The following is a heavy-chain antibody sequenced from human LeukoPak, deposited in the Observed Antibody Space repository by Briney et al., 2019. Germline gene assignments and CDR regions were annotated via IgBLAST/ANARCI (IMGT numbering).Heavy chain of an antibody. CDR2: ISWDADT. CDR3: AHRLRGYSSYATGVFDY. D-gene: IGHD5-12*01. J-gene: IGHJ4*02. V-gene: IGHV2-5*02. CDR1: GFSLSTGAVG. Sequence: SGPTLVKPPQTLTLTCTFSGFSLSTGAVGVGWIRQPPGKALEWLALISWDADTRYSPSLKSMLTITKDTSKNQVVLTMINMDPVDTATYYCAHRLRGYSSYATGVFDYWGQGTLVTVSS.